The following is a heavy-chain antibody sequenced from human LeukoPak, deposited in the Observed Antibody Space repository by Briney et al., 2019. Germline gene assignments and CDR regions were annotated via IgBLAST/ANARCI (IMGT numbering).Heavy chain of an antibody. Sequence: GGSLRLSCAASGFTFSSYAMHWVRQAPGKGLEWVAVISYDGSNRYYADSVKGRFTISRDNAKNSLYLQMNSLRAEDTAVYYCARVPPRSGMDVWGQGTTVTVSS. V-gene: IGHV3-30-3*01. CDR2: ISYDGSNR. CDR1: GFTFSSYA. CDR3: ARVPPRSGMDV. J-gene: IGHJ6*02.